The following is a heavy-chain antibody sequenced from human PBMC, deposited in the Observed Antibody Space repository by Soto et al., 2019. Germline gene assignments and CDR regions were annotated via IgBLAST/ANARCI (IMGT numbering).Heavy chain of an antibody. CDR3: AKDSLGYCSGGSCYSGEEFDY. Sequence: LRLSCAASGFTFSSYGMHWVRQAPGKGLEWVAVISYDGSNKYYADSVKGRFTIPRDNSKNTLYLQMNSLRAEDTAVYYCAKDSLGYCSGGSCYSGEEFDYWGQGTLVTVSS. CDR1: GFTFSSYG. D-gene: IGHD2-15*01. CDR2: ISYDGSNK. V-gene: IGHV3-30*18. J-gene: IGHJ4*02.